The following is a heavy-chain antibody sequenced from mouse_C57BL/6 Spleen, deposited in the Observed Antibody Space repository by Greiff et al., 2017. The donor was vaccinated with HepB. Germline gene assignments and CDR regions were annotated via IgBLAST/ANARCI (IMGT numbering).Heavy chain of an antibody. CDR2: IHPNSGST. CDR1: GYTFTSYW. J-gene: IGHJ2*01. CDR3: ARDGSSYGSYFDY. V-gene: IGHV1-64*01. D-gene: IGHD1-1*01. Sequence: QVQLQQSGAELVKPGASVKLSCKASGYTFTSYWMHWVKQRPGQGLEWIGMIHPNSGSTNYNEKFKSKATLTVDKSSSTAYMQLSSLTSEDSAVYYCARDGSSYGSYFDYWGQGTTLTVSS.